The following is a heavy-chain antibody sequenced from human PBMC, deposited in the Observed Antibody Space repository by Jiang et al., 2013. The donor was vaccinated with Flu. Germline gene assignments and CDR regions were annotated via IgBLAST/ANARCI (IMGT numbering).Heavy chain of an antibody. CDR3: ARIRAVTGYGFDI. CDR1: GFSLSRSREG. CDR2: IDWDDDK. D-gene: IGHD6-19*01. Sequence: KPTQTLTLTCTFTGFSLSRSREGVGWIRQPPGKALEWLARIDWDDDKYYNTSLKTRLTISKDTFKNQVVLTMTNVDPVDTATYFCARIRAVTGYGFDIWGQGTMVAVS. J-gene: IGHJ3*02. V-gene: IGHV2-70*11.